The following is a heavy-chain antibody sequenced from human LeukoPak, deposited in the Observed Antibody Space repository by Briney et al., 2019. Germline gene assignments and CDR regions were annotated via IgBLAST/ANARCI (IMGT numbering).Heavy chain of an antibody. CDR3: AREREYSSSLLGAFDI. CDR2: ISYDGSNK. D-gene: IGHD6-6*01. V-gene: IGHV3-30*04. J-gene: IGHJ3*02. CDR1: GFTFSSYA. Sequence: GGSLRLSCAASGFTFSSYAMHWVRQAPGKGLEWVAVISYDGSNKYYADSVMGRFTISRDNSKNTLYLQMNSLRAEDTAVYYCAREREYSSSLLGAFDIWGQGTMVTVSS.